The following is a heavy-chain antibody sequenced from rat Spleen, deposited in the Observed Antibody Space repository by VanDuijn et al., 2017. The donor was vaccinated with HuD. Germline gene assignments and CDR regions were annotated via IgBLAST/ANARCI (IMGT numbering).Heavy chain of an antibody. V-gene: IGHV5-29*01. CDR2: ISYDGSST. J-gene: IGHJ2*01. Sequence: EVQLVESGGGLVQPGRSLKLSCAASGFTFSSFPMAWVRQAPTKGLEWVATISYDGSSTYYRDSVKGRFTISRDNAKNTLYLQMDSLRSEDTASYSCARQWYYFDYWGQGVMVTVSS. D-gene: IGHD1-1*01. CDR3: ARQWYYFDY. CDR1: GFTFSSFP.